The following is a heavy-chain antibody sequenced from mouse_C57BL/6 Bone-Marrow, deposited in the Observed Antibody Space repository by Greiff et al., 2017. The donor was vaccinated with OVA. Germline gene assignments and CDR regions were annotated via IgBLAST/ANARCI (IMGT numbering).Heavy chain of an antibody. Sequence: EVMLVESGGGLVQPGGSLSLSCAASGFTFTDYYMRWVRQPPGKALEWLGFIRHKANGYTTKYSASVKGRFTISRDYSQSILYLQMNALRAEDSATYYCARSSYSYYFSYARDYWGQGTSVTVSS. CDR1: GFTFTDYY. V-gene: IGHV7-3*01. J-gene: IGHJ4*01. D-gene: IGHD2-12*01. CDR3: ARSSYSYYFSYARDY. CDR2: IRHKANGYTT.